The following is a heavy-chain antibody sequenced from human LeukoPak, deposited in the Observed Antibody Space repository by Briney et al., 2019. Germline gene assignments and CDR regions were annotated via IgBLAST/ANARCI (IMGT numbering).Heavy chain of an antibody. D-gene: IGHD6-19*01. CDR3: ARRSSGWYGAGWFDP. CDR1: GGSFSGYY. V-gene: IGHV4-34*01. CDR2: INHSGST. J-gene: IGHJ5*02. Sequence: SETLSLTCAVYGGSFSGYYWSWIRQPPGKGLEWIGEINHSGSTNYNPSLKSRVTISVDTSKNQFSLKLSSVTAADTAVYYCARRSSGWYGAGWFDPWGQGTLVTVSS.